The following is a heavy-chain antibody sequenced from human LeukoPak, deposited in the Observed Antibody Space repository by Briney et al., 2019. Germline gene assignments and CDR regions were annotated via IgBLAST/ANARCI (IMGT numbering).Heavy chain of an antibody. V-gene: IGHV1-18*01. J-gene: IGHJ4*02. Sequence: ASVKVSCKASGYTFTSYGISWVRQAPGQGLEWMGWISAYNGNTNYAQKLQGRVTMTTDTSTSTAYMELRSLRSDDTAVYYCARDRRPYDSSGYYALFDYWGQGTLVTVSS. CDR2: ISAYNGNT. CDR3: ARDRRPYDSSGYYALFDY. D-gene: IGHD3-22*01. CDR1: GYTFTSYG.